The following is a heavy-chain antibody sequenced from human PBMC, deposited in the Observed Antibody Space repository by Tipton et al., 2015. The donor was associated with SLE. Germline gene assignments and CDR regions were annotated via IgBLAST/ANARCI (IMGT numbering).Heavy chain of an antibody. D-gene: IGHD3-9*01. V-gene: IGHV3-66*02. CDR3: AREGGDILTGLQH. CDR1: GFTVSSNY. CDR2: VYSGGST. J-gene: IGHJ1*01. Sequence: GSLRLSCAASGFTVSSNYMSWVRQAPGKGLEWVSIVYSGGSTYYADSVKGRFTISRDNSKNTLYLQMNSLRAEDTAVYYCAREGGDILTGLQHWGQGTLVTVSS.